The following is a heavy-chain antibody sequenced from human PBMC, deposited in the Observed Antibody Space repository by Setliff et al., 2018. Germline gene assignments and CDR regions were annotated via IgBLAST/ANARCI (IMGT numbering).Heavy chain of an antibody. D-gene: IGHD3-3*01. J-gene: IGHJ4*02. CDR1: GGSISSRSYY. Sequence: SETLSLTCTVSGGSISSRSYYWGWVRQSPGKGLDWTGEINHSGTTNYDPSLEGRISISVDTSKRQFSLKLTSVTAADMAVYYCRFWSGYYKNDYWAQGTLVTVS. V-gene: IGHV4-39*07. CDR3: RFWSGYYKNDY. CDR2: INHSGTT.